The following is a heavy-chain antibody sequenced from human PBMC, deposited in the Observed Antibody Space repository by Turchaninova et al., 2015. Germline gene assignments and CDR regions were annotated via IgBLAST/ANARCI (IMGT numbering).Heavy chain of an antibody. CDR1: GVSFSGYY. Sequence: QVQLQQWGAGLLKPPETLPLPCAVYGVSFSGYYWSWLRQPPGKGLEWSGEIKHSGSTNYNPSLKSRVTISVDTSKNQFSLKLSSLTAADTAVYYCARRQDIVATMSWFDPWGQGTLVTGSS. V-gene: IGHV4-34*01. CDR3: ARRQDIVATMSWFDP. CDR2: IKHSGST. D-gene: IGHD5-12*01. J-gene: IGHJ5*02.